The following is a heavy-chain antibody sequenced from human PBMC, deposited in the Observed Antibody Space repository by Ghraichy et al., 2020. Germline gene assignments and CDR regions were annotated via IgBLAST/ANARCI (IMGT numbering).Heavy chain of an antibody. D-gene: IGHD2-2*01. J-gene: IGHJ6*02. Sequence: SETLSLTCTVSGGSISSGGYYWSWIRQHPGKGLEWIGYIYYSGSTYYNPSLKSRVTISVDTSKNQFSLKLSSVTAADTAVYYCARERGGEREYQLPPYYYYGMDVWGQGTTVTVSS. CDR1: GGSISSGGYY. CDR3: ARERGGEREYQLPPYYYYGMDV. V-gene: IGHV4-31*03. CDR2: IYYSGST.